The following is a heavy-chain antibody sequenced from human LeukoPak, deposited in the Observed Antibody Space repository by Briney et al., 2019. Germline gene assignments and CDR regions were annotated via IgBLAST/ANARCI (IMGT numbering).Heavy chain of an antibody. Sequence: GGSLRLSCAASGFTFKSYAMSWVRRSPGKGLEWVSAISGSGGSTYYADSVKGRFTISRDNSKNTLYLQMNSLRAEDTAVYYCAKDGSAGWDWYFDLWGRGTLVTVSS. J-gene: IGHJ2*01. D-gene: IGHD1-26*01. CDR3: AKDGSAGWDWYFDL. CDR2: ISGSGGST. CDR1: GFTFKSYA. V-gene: IGHV3-23*01.